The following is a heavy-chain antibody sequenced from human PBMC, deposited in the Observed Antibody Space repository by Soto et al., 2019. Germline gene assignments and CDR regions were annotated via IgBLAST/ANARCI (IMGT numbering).Heavy chain of an antibody. Sequence: SETLCLTCTVSGDSTSSYYWSWIRQPPGKGLEWIGNIYNSVNTHYNPSLKSRVTISVDTSKNQFSLKLRSVTAADTAVYYCARASGEYSGSGSLYFDYWGQGSLVTVSS. CDR3: ARASGEYSGSGSLYFDY. CDR1: GDSTSSYY. V-gene: IGHV4-59*01. CDR2: IYNSVNT. J-gene: IGHJ4*02. D-gene: IGHD3-10*01.